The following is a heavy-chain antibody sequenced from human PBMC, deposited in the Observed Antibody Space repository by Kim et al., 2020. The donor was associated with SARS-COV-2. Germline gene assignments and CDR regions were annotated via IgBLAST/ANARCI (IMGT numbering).Heavy chain of an antibody. J-gene: IGHJ6*02. CDR2: FDPEDGET. CDR1: GYTLTELS. Sequence: SVKVSCKVSGYTLTELSMHWVRQAPGKGLEWRGGFDPEDGETIYAQKFQGRVTMTEDTSTDTAYIELSSLRSEDTAVYYCAKAVFSGYYYYGMDVWGQGTTVTVSS. V-gene: IGHV1-24*01. CDR3: AKAVFSGYYYYGMDV. D-gene: IGHD3-10*02.